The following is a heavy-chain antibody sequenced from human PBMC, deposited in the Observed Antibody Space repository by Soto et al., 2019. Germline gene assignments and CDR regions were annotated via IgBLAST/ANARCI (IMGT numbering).Heavy chain of an antibody. V-gene: IGHV4-30-4*01. CDR3: ARGPVSYSISRPGNPYYYGMDV. Sequence: QVQLQESGPGMVKPSQTLSLTCTVSGGSISSGDYYWSWIRQPPGKGLEWIGYIYYSGSTYYNPSLKSRVTISVDTSKNRFALRRSSVTAADTALYYCARGPVSYSISRPGNPYYYGMDVWGQGTTVTVSS. J-gene: IGHJ6*02. CDR2: IYYSGST. CDR1: GGSISSGDYY. D-gene: IGHD6-6*01.